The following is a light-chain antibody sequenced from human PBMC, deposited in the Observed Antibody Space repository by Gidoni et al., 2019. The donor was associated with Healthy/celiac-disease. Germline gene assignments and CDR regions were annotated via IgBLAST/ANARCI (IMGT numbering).Light chain of an antibody. CDR3: QAWDSSTVV. V-gene: IGLV3-1*01. CDR1: KLGDKY. CDR2: QDS. Sequence: SSYLTQQPSVSVSPGQTASITCSGDKLGDKYACWYQQKPGQSPVLVIYQDSKRPAGIPERFSGSNSGNTATLTISGTQAMDEADYYCQAWDSSTVVFGGGTKLTVL. J-gene: IGLJ2*01.